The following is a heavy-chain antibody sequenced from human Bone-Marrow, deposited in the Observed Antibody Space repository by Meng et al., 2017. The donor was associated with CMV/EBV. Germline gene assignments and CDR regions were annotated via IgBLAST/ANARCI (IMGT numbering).Heavy chain of an antibody. Sequence: GGSLRLSCAASGFTFSSYGIHWVRQAPGKGREWVEVIWYDGSNKYYADSVKGRFTIHRDNSKNTLYLQMNSLRAEDTAVYYCAKDVWYSSGWGSWGQGTLVTVSS. D-gene: IGHD6-19*01. V-gene: IGHV3-33*06. CDR2: IWYDGSNK. CDR3: AKDVWYSSGWGS. CDR1: GFTFSSYG. J-gene: IGHJ5*02.